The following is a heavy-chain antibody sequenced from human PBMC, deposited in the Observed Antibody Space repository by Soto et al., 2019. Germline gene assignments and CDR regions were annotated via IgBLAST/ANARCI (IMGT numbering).Heavy chain of an antibody. CDR2: IYYSGST. V-gene: IGHV4-59*08. CDR1: GGSVSNDY. Sequence: SETLSLTCTFSGGSVSNDYWSLIRQHPGKGLEWIGYIYYSGSTYYNPSLKSRVTISVDTSKNQFSLKLSSVTAADTAVYYCASQAPTDSGYDYGGSYYYYYYMDVWGKGTTVTVSS. D-gene: IGHD5-12*01. CDR3: ASQAPTDSGYDYGGSYYYYYYMDV. J-gene: IGHJ6*03.